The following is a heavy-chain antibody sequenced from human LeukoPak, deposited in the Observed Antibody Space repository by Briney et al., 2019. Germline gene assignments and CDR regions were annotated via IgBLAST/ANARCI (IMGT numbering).Heavy chain of an antibody. V-gene: IGHV3-23*01. Sequence: GGSLRLSCAASGFTFSSYYMTWVRQAPGKGLEWVSTSTGGTTYYADSVRGRFTISRDNSKNTLYLQMNSLRAEDSAVYYCARYCTGSCYSGVDHWGQGTLVTVSS. CDR2: STGGTT. J-gene: IGHJ4*02. CDR1: GFTFSSYY. D-gene: IGHD2-15*01. CDR3: ARYCTGSCYSGVDH.